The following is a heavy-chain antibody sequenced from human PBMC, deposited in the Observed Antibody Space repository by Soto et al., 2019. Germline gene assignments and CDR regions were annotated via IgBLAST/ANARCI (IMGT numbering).Heavy chain of an antibody. D-gene: IGHD2-2*01. Sequence: SETLSLTCAVYGGSFSGYYWSWIRQPPGKGLEWIGEINHSGSTNYNPSLKSRVTISVGTSKNQFSLKLSSVTAADTAVYYCARGRIKDIVVVPAAISAFDIWGQGTMVTVSS. V-gene: IGHV4-34*01. J-gene: IGHJ3*02. CDR3: ARGRIKDIVVVPAAISAFDI. CDR1: GGSFSGYY. CDR2: INHSGST.